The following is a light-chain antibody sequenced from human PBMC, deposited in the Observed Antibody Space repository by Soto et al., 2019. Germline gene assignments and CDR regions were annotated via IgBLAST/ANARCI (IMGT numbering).Light chain of an antibody. CDR3: QAWANTTAWV. V-gene: IGLV3-1*01. CDR2: QDS. CDR1: KLGDQY. J-gene: IGLJ3*02. Sequence: SYELTQQPSVSVSPGQTASITCSGDKLGDQYACWYQQKPGQSPVLVIYQDSKRPSGIPDRFSGSNSENTSTLTISVTQAIVKADYCCQAWANTTAWVCGGRTKLNVL.